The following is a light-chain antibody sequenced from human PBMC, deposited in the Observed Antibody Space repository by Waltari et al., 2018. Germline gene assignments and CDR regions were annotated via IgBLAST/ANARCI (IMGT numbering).Light chain of an antibody. CDR3: QQYGSSPPIT. J-gene: IGKJ5*01. CDR2: GAS. Sequence: ILLTQSPGTLSLSPGERATLSCRASQSVNSNYLAWYQQKPGQDPRILIYGASSRATAIPDRFSGSGSGTDFTLTISRLEPEDFAVYYCQQYGSSPPITFGQGTRLEIK. CDR1: QSVNSNY. V-gene: IGKV3-20*01.